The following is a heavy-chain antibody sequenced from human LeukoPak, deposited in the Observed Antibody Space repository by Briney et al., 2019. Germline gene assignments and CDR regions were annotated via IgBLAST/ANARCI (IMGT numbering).Heavy chain of an antibody. CDR1: GFTFSSYW. CDR3: ARRPAYDILKHYYYYMDV. Sequence: GGSLRLSCAASGFTFSSYWMSWVRQAPWKGLEWVSNIKQDGSEKYYVDSVKGRFTISRDNAKNSLYLQMNSLRAEDTAVYFCARRPAYDILKHYYYYMDVWGKGTTVTISS. D-gene: IGHD3-9*01. CDR2: IKQDGSEK. V-gene: IGHV3-7*01. J-gene: IGHJ6*03.